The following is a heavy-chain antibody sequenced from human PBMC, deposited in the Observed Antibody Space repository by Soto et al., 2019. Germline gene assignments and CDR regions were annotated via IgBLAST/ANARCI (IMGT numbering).Heavy chain of an antibody. D-gene: IGHD4-17*01. Sequence: ASVKVSCKASGYTFTSYGISWVRQAPGQGLEWMGWISAYNGNTNYAQKLQGRVTMTTDTSTSTAYMEPRSLRSDDTAVYYCARAAVTGRNYYYYYGTDVWGQGTTVTVSS. CDR3: ARAAVTGRNYYYYYGTDV. V-gene: IGHV1-18*01. CDR1: GYTFTSYG. J-gene: IGHJ6*02. CDR2: ISAYNGNT.